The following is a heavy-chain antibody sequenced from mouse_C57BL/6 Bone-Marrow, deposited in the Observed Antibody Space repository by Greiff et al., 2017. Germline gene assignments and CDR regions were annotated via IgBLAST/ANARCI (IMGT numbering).Heavy chain of an antibody. CDR1: GFTFSSYG. V-gene: IGHV5-6*01. CDR3: ARLDSSGYFDY. Sequence: EVQVVESGGDLVKPGGSLKLSCAASGFTFSSYGMSWVRPTPDKRLEWVATISSGGSYTYYPDSVQGRFTISRDNAKNTLYLQMSSLKSEDTAMYYCARLDSSGYFDYWGQGTTLTVSS. CDR2: ISSGGSYT. D-gene: IGHD3-2*02. J-gene: IGHJ2*01.